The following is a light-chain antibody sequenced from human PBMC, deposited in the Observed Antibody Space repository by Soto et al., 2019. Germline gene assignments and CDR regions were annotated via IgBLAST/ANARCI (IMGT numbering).Light chain of an antibody. Sequence: QSALTQPASVSGSPGQSITISCTGTSSDIGTYKYVSWFQHHPGNAPKLIIYDVTTRPSGVSDRFSGSKSGNTASLTISRLQTEDEADYYCSSYTSRSTLVAFGGGTKLTVL. J-gene: IGLJ2*01. CDR1: SSDIGTYKY. CDR3: SSYTSRSTLVA. CDR2: DVT. V-gene: IGLV2-14*01.